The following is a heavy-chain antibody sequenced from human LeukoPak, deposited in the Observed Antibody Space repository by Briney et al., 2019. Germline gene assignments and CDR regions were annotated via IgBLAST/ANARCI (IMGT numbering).Heavy chain of an antibody. V-gene: IGHV3-30*01. CDR2: VSSHGNDG. CDR3: TRDAYNFNDFDY. J-gene: IGHJ4*02. CDR1: ESTFSHFA. D-gene: IGHD5-24*01. Sequence: GGSLRLSCAVSESTFSHFAMHWVRQAPGKGLEWVAVVSSHGNDGYYADSVKGRFTISRDNSKNTLYLQIDSLRAEDTAIYYRTRDAYNFNDFDYWGQGTLVTVSS.